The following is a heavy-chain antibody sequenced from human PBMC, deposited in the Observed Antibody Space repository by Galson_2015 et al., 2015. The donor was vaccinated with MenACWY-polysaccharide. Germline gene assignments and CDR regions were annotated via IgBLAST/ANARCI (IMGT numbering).Heavy chain of an antibody. Sequence: SLRLSCAASGFTFSSYGMSWVRQAPGKGLEWVSTISGSGGSTYYADSVKGRFTISRDNSKNTLYLQMNSLRAEDTAVYYCAKADRYCSSTTCYYGMDVWGQGTTVTVSS. V-gene: IGHV3-23*01. CDR3: AKADRYCSSTTCYYGMDV. CDR2: ISGSGGST. J-gene: IGHJ6*02. CDR1: GFTFSSYG. D-gene: IGHD2-2*01.